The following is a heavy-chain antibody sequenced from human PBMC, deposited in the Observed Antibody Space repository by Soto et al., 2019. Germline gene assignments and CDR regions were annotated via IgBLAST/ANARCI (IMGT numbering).Heavy chain of an antibody. CDR3: AIRIGLRRIFGVAPLNNWFDP. CDR2: IIPIFGTA. J-gene: IGHJ5*02. D-gene: IGHD3-3*01. Sequence: SVKVSCKASGGTFSSYAISWVRQAPGQGLEWMGGIIPIFGTANYAQKFQGRVTITADKSTSTAYMELSSLRSEDTAVYYCAIRIGLRRIFGVAPLNNWFDPWGAGTLLTVSS. V-gene: IGHV1-69*06. CDR1: GGTFSSYA.